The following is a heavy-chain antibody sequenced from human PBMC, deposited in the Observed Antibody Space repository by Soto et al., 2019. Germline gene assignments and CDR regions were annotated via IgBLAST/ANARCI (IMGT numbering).Heavy chain of an antibody. V-gene: IGHV3-23*01. CDR2: ISGSGVST. J-gene: IGHJ4*02. Sequence: EVQLLESGGGLVQPGGSLRLSCAASGFTFSSYAMSWDRQAPGKGLEWVSAISGSGVSTYYADSVKGRFTISRDNSKNPLYLQMNRLRAEDTAVYYCANLGQYYDFWSGTDLDFDYWGQGTLVTGSS. CDR1: GFTFSSYA. CDR3: ANLGQYYDFWSGTDLDFDY. D-gene: IGHD3-3*01.